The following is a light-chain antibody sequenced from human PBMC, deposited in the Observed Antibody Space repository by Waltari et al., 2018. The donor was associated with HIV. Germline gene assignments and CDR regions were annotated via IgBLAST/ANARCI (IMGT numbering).Light chain of an antibody. CDR1: QSISSR. CDR2: KAS. J-gene: IGKJ1*01. V-gene: IGKV1-5*03. Sequence: DIQMTQSPSTLSASVGDRVNLTCRASQSISSRLAWYQQKPGKAPKLLSYKASSLESGVPSRFSGSGSGTEFTLTISSLQPDDFATYYCQQYNTFTWTFGQGTKVEIK. CDR3: QQYNTFTWT.